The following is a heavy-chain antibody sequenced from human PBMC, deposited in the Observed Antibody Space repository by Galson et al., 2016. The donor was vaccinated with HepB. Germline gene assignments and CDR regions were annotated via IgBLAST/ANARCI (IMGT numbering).Heavy chain of an antibody. V-gene: IGHV4-39*01. J-gene: IGHJ4*01. D-gene: IGHD7-27*01. CDR3: ARHGTLGRGYFDF. CDR2: IYYSGTT. Sequence: SETLSLTCTVSGGSISRSTYYWGWVRQPPGKGLEWIGNIYYSGTTRYNPSLKSRVTMFVDTSKSQFSLKLISVTAADTAVYYCARHGTLGRGYFDFWGLGTLVTVSS. CDR1: GGSISRSTYY.